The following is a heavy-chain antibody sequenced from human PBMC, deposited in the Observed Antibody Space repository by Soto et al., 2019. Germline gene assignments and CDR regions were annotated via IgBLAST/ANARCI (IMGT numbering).Heavy chain of an antibody. Sequence: ASVKVSCKASGYTFTSYGISWVRQAPGQGLEWMGWISAYNGNTNYAQKLQGRVTMTTDTSTSTAYMELRSLRSDDTAVYYCASYSSGWYVSNYWGQGTLLTVSS. CDR1: GYTFTSYG. D-gene: IGHD6-19*01. V-gene: IGHV1-18*01. CDR2: ISAYNGNT. J-gene: IGHJ4*02. CDR3: ASYSSGWYVSNY.